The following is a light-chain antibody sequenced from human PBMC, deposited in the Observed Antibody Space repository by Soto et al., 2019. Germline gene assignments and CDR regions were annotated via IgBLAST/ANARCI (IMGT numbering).Light chain of an antibody. J-gene: IGKJ5*01. Sequence: EIVLTQSPGTLSLSPGERSTLSWRPSQSVSSSYLAWYQQKPGQAPRLLIHGASSRATGIPDRISGSGSGTDFTLTISRLEPEDFAVYYCQQYGSSPITFGQGTRLEIK. CDR1: QSVSSSY. V-gene: IGKV3-20*01. CDR2: GAS. CDR3: QQYGSSPIT.